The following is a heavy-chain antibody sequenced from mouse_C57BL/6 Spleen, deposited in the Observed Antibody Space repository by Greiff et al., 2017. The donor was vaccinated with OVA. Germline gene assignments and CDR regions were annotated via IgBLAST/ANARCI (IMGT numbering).Heavy chain of an antibody. CDR2: IDPETGGT. J-gene: IGHJ1*03. D-gene: IGHD4-1*01. V-gene: IGHV1-15*01. Sequence: QVQLKESGAELVRPGASVTLSCKASGYTFTDYEMHWVKQTPVHGLEWIGAIDPETGGTAYNQKFKGKAILTADKSSSTAYMELRSLTSEDSAVYYCTRSRALTGDVWGTGTTVTVSS. CDR3: TRSRALTGDV. CDR1: GYTFTDYE.